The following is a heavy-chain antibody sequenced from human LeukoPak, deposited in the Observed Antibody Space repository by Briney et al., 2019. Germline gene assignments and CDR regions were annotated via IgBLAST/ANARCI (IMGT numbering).Heavy chain of an antibody. J-gene: IGHJ4*02. CDR1: GGSFSGYY. CDR2: INHSGST. CDR3: ARDGLTGYYIPFDY. Sequence: SETLSLTCAVYGGSFSGYYWSWIRQPPGKGLEWIGEINHSGSTNYNPSLKSRVTISVDTSKNQFSLKLSSVTAADTAVYYCARDGLTGYYIPFDYWGQGTLVTVSS. V-gene: IGHV4-34*01. D-gene: IGHD3-9*01.